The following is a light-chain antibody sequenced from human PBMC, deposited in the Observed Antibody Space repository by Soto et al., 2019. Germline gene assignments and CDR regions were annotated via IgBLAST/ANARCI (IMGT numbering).Light chain of an antibody. J-gene: IGKJ2*01. Sequence: DIVMTQSPDSLAVSLGERATINCKSSQSVLYSSNNKNYLAWYQQKPGQPPKLLIYWASTRESGVPDRFSGSRSGTDFALTISSLQAEDVAVYYCQQYYSTPPTFGQGTKLELK. V-gene: IGKV4-1*01. CDR3: QQYYSTPPT. CDR1: QSVLYSSNNKNY. CDR2: WAS.